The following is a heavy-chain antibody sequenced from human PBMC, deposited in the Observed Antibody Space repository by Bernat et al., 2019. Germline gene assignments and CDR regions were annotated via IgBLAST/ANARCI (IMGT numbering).Heavy chain of an antibody. Sequence: QVQLVQSGAEVKKPGSSVKVSCKASGGTFSSYTISWVRHAPGQGLEWMGRIIPILGIANYAQKFQSRVTITADKSTSTAYMELSSMRAEDTAVYYCARSPGDVEMATIWGQGTLVTVSS. J-gene: IGHJ4*02. CDR3: ARSPGDVEMATI. D-gene: IGHD5-24*01. CDR1: GGTFSSYT. V-gene: IGHV1-69*02. CDR2: IIPILGIA.